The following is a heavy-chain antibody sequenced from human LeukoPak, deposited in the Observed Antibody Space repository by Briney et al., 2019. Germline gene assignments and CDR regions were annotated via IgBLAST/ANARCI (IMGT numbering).Heavy chain of an antibody. V-gene: IGHV3-23*01. CDR1: GFIFSNYG. CDR2: ISGGGGST. J-gene: IGHJ4*02. CDR3: ARGQYDSSGYPPLDY. Sequence: GGSLRLSCAASGFIFSNYGMNWVRQAPGKGLEWVSTISGGGGSTYYADSVKGRFTISRDNSKNTLYLQMSSLRAEDTAVYYCARGQYDSSGYPPLDYWGQGTLVTVSS. D-gene: IGHD3-22*01.